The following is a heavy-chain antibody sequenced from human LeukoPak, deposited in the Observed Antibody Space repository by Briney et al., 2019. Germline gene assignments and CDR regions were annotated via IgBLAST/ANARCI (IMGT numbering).Heavy chain of an antibody. CDR2: ISSSSSYI. D-gene: IGHD3-3*01. Sequence: GGSLRLSCAASGFIFSDYYMSWIRQAPGKGLEWVSSISSSSSYIYYADSVKGRFTISRDNAKNSLYLQMNGLRAADTAVYYCARTTRLSFPSPGVVIRGYYFDYWGQGTLVTVSS. CDR3: ARTTRLSFPSPGVVIRGYYFDY. J-gene: IGHJ4*02. CDR1: GFIFSDYY. V-gene: IGHV3-11*06.